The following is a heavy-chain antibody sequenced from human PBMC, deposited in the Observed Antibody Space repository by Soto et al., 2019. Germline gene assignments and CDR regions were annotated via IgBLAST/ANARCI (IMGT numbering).Heavy chain of an antibody. Sequence: SGPTLVNPTQTLTLTCSFSGFSLSTGGRGVGLIRQPPGKALEWLALIYWNDDKRYSPSLKNRLTITKDTSKNQVVLTLPNIDPVDTATYYCAHRGYGNYPRDNWFDPWGRGTMVTVPS. CDR3: AHRGYGNYPRDNWFDP. D-gene: IGHD4-17*01. J-gene: IGHJ5*02. V-gene: IGHV2-5*01. CDR1: GFSLSTGGRG. CDR2: IYWNDDK.